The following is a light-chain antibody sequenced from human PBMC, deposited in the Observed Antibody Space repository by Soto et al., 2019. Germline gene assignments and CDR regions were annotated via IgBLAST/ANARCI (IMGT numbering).Light chain of an antibody. CDR3: QQLGSYPTT. J-gene: IGKJ5*01. CDR1: QCNSRY. CDR2: AAS. V-gene: IGKV1-9*01. Sequence: HLTQFLSSLSASFGDRFTITSRSGQCNSRYHAWYHQQRGHAPKLLIYAASTLQTGVPSRFSGSGSGTDYTLTISSLQPEAFATYYCQQLGSYPTTFGQETRLEIK.